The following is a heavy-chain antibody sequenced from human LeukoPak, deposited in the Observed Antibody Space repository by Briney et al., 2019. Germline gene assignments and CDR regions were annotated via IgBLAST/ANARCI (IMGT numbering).Heavy chain of an antibody. Sequence: GGSLRLSCAASGFTFSSYGMHWVRQAPGKGLEWVAVISYDGSNKYYADSVKGRFTISRDNSKNTLYLQMNGLRAEDTAVYYCARADIVVVPAATYYYYGMDVWGQGTTVTVSS. CDR3: ARADIVVVPAATYYYYGMDV. D-gene: IGHD2-2*01. CDR2: ISYDGSNK. CDR1: GFTFSSYG. V-gene: IGHV3-30*03. J-gene: IGHJ6*02.